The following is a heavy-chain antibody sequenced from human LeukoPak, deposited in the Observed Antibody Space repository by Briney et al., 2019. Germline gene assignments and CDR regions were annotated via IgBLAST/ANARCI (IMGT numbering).Heavy chain of an antibody. Sequence: GGSLGLSCAASGFSFSTYGMHWVRQAPGKGLEWVAFIRYDGSQNHLTDSVEGRFTVSRDDSRSTLYLQMNSPTVEDTAVYYCVKAVVGRVSNFDFWGQGTLVIVSS. J-gene: IGHJ4*02. CDR2: IRYDGSQN. D-gene: IGHD1-26*01. CDR1: GFSFSTYG. V-gene: IGHV3-30*02. CDR3: VKAVVGRVSNFDF.